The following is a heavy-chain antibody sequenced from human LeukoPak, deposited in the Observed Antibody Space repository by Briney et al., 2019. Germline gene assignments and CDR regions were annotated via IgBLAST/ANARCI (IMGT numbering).Heavy chain of an antibody. D-gene: IGHD7-27*01. CDR1: GGSISSYY. J-gene: IGHJ6*03. Sequence: SSETLSLTCTVSGGSISSYYWSWIRQPAGKGLEWIGRIYTSGSTNYNPSLKSRVTMSVDTSKNQFSLKLRSVTAADTAVYYCASGYNWGSPTRNFYYLDVWGKGTTVTVSS. CDR2: IYTSGST. V-gene: IGHV4-4*07. CDR3: ASGYNWGSPTRNFYYLDV.